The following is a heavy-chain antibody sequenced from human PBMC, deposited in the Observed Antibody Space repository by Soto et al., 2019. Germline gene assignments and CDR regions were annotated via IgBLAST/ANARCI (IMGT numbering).Heavy chain of an antibody. D-gene: IGHD3-10*01. V-gene: IGHV3-21*01. CDR1: GFTLTSYT. CDR2: ITSSSSHI. Sequence: GGSLRLSCAASGFTLTSYTMNWVRQASGKGLEWVSSITSSSSHIYYADSVKGRFTISRDNAGNSLYLQMNSLRAEDSAEYYCVRERGLSSFYGMDVWGQGTTVTVSS. CDR3: VRERGLSSFYGMDV. J-gene: IGHJ6*02.